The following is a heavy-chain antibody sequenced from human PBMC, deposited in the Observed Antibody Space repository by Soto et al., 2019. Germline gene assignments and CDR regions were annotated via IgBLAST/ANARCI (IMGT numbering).Heavy chain of an antibody. Sequence: PGGSLRLSCAASGFTFSSYSMNWVRQAPGKGLEWVSSISSSSSYIYYADSVKGRFTISRDNAKNSLYLQMNSLRAEDTAVYYCARGTSYYYGSGGMDVWGQGTTVTVSS. CDR1: GFTFSSYS. J-gene: IGHJ6*02. V-gene: IGHV3-21*01. CDR2: ISSSSSYI. CDR3: ARGTSYYYGSGGMDV. D-gene: IGHD3-10*01.